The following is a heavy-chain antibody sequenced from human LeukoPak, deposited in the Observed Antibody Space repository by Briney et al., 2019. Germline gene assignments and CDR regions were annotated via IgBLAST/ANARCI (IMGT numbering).Heavy chain of an antibody. CDR3: ARDQKCDY. CDR1: GFTFSDYW. J-gene: IGHJ4*02. Sequence: GGSLRLSCAASGFTFSDYWMTWVRQAPGKGLEWVANIRQDGDKRSYGGSVMGRFAISRDNAENTLYLQLNRLRAEDTAVYYCARDQKCDYWGQGTLVTVSS. CDR2: IRQDGDKR. V-gene: IGHV3-7*01.